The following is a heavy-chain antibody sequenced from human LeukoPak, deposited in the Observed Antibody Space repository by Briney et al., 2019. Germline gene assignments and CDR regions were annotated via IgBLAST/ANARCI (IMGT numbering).Heavy chain of an antibody. D-gene: IGHD4-23*01. J-gene: IGHJ4*02. CDR2: ISTSSSYI. Sequence: GGSLRLSCAASGFTFSSYGMSWVRQAPGKGLEWVSSISTSSSYIYYTDSVKGRFTISRDNAKNSLYLQMNSLRAEDTAVYYCARDFGRWFIDYWGQGTLVTVSS. CDR1: GFTFSSYG. CDR3: ARDFGRWFIDY. V-gene: IGHV3-21*01.